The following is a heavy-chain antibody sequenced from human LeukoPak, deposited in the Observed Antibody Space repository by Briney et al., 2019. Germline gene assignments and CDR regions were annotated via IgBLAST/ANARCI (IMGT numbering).Heavy chain of an antibody. CDR1: GGSISSSSYY. CDR3: ARVAYCSGTSCYNNWFDP. Sequence: SETLSLTCTVSGGSISSSSYYWGWIRQPPGKGLEWIGSIYYSGSTNYNPSLKSRVTISVDTSKNQFSLKLSSVTAADTAVYYCARVAYCSGTSCYNNWFDPWGQGTLVTVSS. V-gene: IGHV4-39*07. D-gene: IGHD2-2*01. CDR2: IYYSGST. J-gene: IGHJ5*02.